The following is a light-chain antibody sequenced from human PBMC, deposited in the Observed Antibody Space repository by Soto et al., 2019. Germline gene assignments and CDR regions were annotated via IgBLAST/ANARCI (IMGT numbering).Light chain of an antibody. CDR2: EAS. J-gene: IGLJ1*01. Sequence: QSALTQPPSASGSPGQSVTISCTGTSSDVGAYIYVSWYQHHPGKAPKLIIYEASKRPSGVPDRFSGSKSGDTASLTVSGLQAEDEADYYCDSYPGGNNPYVFGTGTKLTVL. CDR3: DSYPGGNNPYV. CDR1: SSDVGAYIY. V-gene: IGLV2-8*01.